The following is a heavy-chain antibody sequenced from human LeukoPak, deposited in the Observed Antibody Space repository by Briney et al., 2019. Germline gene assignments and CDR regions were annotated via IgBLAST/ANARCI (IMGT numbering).Heavy chain of an antibody. CDR1: GSSVVNDY. CDR2: ISDIGRT. J-gene: IGHJ4*02. Sequence: SETLSLTCTVSGSSVVNDYWSWIRQPPGKGLEWIGYISDIGRTNYNASLKNRITISRDTSKNLLSLKVNSVTAADTAVYYCARQVQLVEFDYWGQGTLVTVSS. CDR3: ARQVQLVEFDY. D-gene: IGHD6-13*01. V-gene: IGHV4-59*08.